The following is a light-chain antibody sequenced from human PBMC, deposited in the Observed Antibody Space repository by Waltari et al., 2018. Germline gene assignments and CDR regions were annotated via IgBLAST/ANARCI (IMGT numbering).Light chain of an antibody. CDR2: KSN. Sequence: QSVLIQPPSASGTPGQRVTISCSGRSSNLGSNYVYWYQQLPGTAPKLLIYKSNERPSGVPDRLSGSKSGTSASLAISGLRSEDEADYYCSAWDDSLSALVFGTGTKVTVL. CDR1: SSNLGSNY. V-gene: IGLV1-47*01. J-gene: IGLJ1*01. CDR3: SAWDDSLSALV.